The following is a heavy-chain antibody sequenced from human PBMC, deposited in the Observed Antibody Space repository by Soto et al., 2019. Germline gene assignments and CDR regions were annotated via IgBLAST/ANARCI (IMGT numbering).Heavy chain of an antibody. CDR1: GFSFSNHG. CDR3: ARRESSGSGSYFGLFDL. Sequence: HPGGSLRLSCAASGFSFSNHGMHWVRQAPGKGLEWVAFIWFDGSHKYYADSVKGRFTISRDNSKNTLYLQVDSLRAEDTAFYYCARRESSGSGSYFGLFDLWGQGTLVTVSS. V-gene: IGHV3-33*01. J-gene: IGHJ4*02. CDR2: IWFDGSHK. D-gene: IGHD3-10*01.